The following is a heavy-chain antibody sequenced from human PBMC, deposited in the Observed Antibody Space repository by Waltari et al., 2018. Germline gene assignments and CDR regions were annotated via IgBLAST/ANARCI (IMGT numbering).Heavy chain of an antibody. Sequence: VQLVESGVDLVQPGGSLGLSCAASGSAVSPSPMTWNRRSPGKGLECVSVLYSNNNAYYLDSGEGRFTVSRDNSKNTLYLHMNNLRREDSAVYYCAKDRASSGAWDYVDHWGQGTLVTVSS. V-gene: IGHV3-66*01. D-gene: IGHD3-10*02. CDR3: AKDRASSGAWDYVDH. CDR2: LYSNNNA. J-gene: IGHJ4*02. CDR1: GSAVSPSP.